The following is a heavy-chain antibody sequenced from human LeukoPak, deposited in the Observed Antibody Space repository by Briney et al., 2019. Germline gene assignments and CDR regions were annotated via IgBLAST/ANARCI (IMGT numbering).Heavy chain of an antibody. J-gene: IGHJ4*02. CDR1: GGSISSGSYY. Sequence: PSETLSLTCTVSGGSISSGSYYWSWIRQPAGKGLEWIGRIYTSGSTNYNPSLKSRVTMSVDTSKNQFSLKLSSVTAADTAVYYCARATVATILDYWGQGTLVTVSS. CDR3: ARATVATILDY. D-gene: IGHD5-12*01. CDR2: IYTSGST. V-gene: IGHV4-61*02.